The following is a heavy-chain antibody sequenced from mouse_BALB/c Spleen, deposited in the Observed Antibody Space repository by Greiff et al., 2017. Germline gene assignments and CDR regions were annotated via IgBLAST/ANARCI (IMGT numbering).Heavy chain of an antibody. V-gene: IGHV1S81*02. D-gene: IGHD1-1*01. CDR3: ATLIYYYGSSSFDY. Sequence: VQLQQPGAELVKPGASVKLSCKASGYTFTSYWMHWVKQRPGQGLEWIGEINPSNGRTNYNEKFKSKATLTVDKSSSTAYMQLSSLTSEDSAVYYCATLIYYYGSSSFDYWGQGTTLTVSS. J-gene: IGHJ2*01. CDR2: INPSNGRT. CDR1: GYTFTSYW.